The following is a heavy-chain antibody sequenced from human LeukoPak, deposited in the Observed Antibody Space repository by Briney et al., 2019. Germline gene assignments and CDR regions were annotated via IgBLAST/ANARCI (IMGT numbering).Heavy chain of an antibody. D-gene: IGHD2-15*01. CDR1: GYTFSGYY. CDR3: ARHTGSYYYYGMDV. J-gene: IGHJ6*02. V-gene: IGHV1-2*02. CDR2: INPNSGGT. Sequence: ASVKVSCKASGYTFSGYYMHWVRQAPGQGLEWMGWINPNSGGTNYAQKFQGRVTMTRDTSISTAYMDLSRLTSDDTAVYYCARHTGSYYYYGMDVWGQGTTVTVSS.